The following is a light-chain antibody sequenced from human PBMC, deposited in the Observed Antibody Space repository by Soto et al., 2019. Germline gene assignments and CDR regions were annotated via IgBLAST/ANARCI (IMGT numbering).Light chain of an antibody. CDR3: QQSYSFPRT. Sequence: AIQMTQFPSSLSASVGDRVTITCRASQGIRNDLGWYQQKSGRAPKLLIFGASTLQSGVPSRFSGSGSGTDFTLTISSLQPEDFATYYCQQSYSFPRTFGQGTKVDIK. CDR2: GAS. V-gene: IGKV1-6*01. CDR1: QGIRND. J-gene: IGKJ1*01.